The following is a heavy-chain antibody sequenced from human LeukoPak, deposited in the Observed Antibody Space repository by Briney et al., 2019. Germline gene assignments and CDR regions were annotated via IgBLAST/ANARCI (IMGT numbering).Heavy chain of an antibody. V-gene: IGHV3-7*04. CDR3: ARVKSGHSYGPHYYYYYYMDV. J-gene: IGHJ6*03. CDR1: GFTFSSYW. D-gene: IGHD5-18*01. CDR2: IKQDGSEK. Sequence: GGSLRLSCAASGFTFSSYWMSWVRQAPGKGLEWVANIKQDGSEKNYVDSVKGRFTISRDNAKNSLYLQMNSLRAEDTAVYYCARVKSGHSYGPHYYYYYYMDVWGKGTTVTVSS.